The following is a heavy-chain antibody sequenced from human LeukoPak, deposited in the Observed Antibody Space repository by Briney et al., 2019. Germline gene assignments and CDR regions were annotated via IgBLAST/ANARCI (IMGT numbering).Heavy chain of an antibody. D-gene: IGHD1-26*01. CDR3: AKVIVEVTGGGGFDY. CDR1: GFTFSNYA. CDR2: FSGSGGGT. J-gene: IGHJ4*02. Sequence: GASLRLSCAASGFTFSNYAMSWVRQAPGKGLEWVSTFSGSGGGTYYADSVKGRFTISRDNSKNTLYLQMNSLRAEDTAIYYCAKVIVEVTGGGGFDYWGQGTLVTISS. V-gene: IGHV3-23*01.